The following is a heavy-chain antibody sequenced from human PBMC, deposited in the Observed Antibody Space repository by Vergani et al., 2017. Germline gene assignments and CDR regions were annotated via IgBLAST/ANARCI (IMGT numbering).Heavy chain of an antibody. CDR1: GFTFSTHA. Sequence: VQLVESGGGLVKRGGSLRLSCAASGFTFSTHAMHWVRQAPGKGLEWVAVISYHGTDKFYADSVKGRFTISRDNSKNTLYLQMNSLTVEDTALYYCARDGSCSSTTCYGNHFDYWGQGTLVTVSS. J-gene: IGHJ4*02. CDR3: ARDGSCSSTTCYGNHFDY. CDR2: ISYHGTDK. D-gene: IGHD2-2*01. V-gene: IGHV3-30-3*01.